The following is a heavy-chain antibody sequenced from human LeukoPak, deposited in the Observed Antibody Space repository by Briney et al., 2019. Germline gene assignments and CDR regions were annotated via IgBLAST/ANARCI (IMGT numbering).Heavy chain of an antibody. D-gene: IGHD6-19*01. CDR2: MYSSGGP. J-gene: IGHJ4*02. Sequence: GGSLRLPGAASGFTVSNNYMSWVGQAPGKELEWVSVMYSSGGPYYAESVKDRFTNARDNSKNTLDLQMNSLSAEDTAGYYCARDSRGPLYWGQGTLVTVSS. V-gene: IGHV3-66*01. CDR1: GFTVSNNY. CDR3: ARDSRGPLY.